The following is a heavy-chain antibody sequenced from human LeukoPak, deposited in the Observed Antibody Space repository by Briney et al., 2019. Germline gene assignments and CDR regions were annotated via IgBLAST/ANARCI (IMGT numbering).Heavy chain of an antibody. CDR2: IRSKTYRGTT. J-gene: IGHJ4*02. Sequence: GGSLRLSCTASGFTFGDYEMSWARQAPGKGLEWVGFIRSKTYRGTTEYAASVKGRFTISRDDSKSIAYLQMNSLKTEDTAVYYCTRVFRRDGYNSFDHWGQGTLVTVSS. CDR1: GFTFGDYE. CDR3: TRVFRRDGYNSFDH. D-gene: IGHD5-24*01. V-gene: IGHV3-49*04.